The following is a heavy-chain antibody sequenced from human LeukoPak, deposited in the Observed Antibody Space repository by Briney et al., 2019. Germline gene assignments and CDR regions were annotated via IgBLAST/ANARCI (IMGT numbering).Heavy chain of an antibody. D-gene: IGHD2-21*02. Sequence: SETLSLTCTVSGGSISSSNVYWGWIRQPPGKGLEWIATISYSGSTTSYNPSLKSRVTISVDTSKNQFSLKLNSVTAADTAVYYCARIRALGPCGGDCEGPWGQGTLVTVSS. CDR3: ARIRALGPCGGDCEGP. CDR1: GGSISSSNVY. V-gene: IGHV4-39*01. J-gene: IGHJ5*02. CDR2: ISYSGSTT.